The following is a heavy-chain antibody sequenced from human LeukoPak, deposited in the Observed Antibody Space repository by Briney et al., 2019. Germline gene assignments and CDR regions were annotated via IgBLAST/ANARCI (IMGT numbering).Heavy chain of an antibody. CDR3: ARQPNLVSLFYDSRVGAFDI. J-gene: IGHJ3*02. V-gene: IGHV4-59*08. Sequence: SETLSLTCSVSGGSISRYYWSWIRLPPGKGLEWIGYIYHNGSTNYNPSLKSRVTFSLDPSKNQFSLKLRSVTAADTAVYYCARQPNLVSLFYDSRVGAFDIWGQGTMVTVSS. CDR2: IYHNGST. D-gene: IGHD3-22*01. CDR1: GGSISRYY.